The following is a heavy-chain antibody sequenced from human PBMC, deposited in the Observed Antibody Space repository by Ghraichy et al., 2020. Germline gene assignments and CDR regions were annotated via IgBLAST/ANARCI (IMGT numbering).Heavy chain of an antibody. V-gene: IGHV4-39*01. CDR2: MFYTGST. D-gene: IGHD3-3*01. CDR3: AMRYYDFWSGYASFDI. J-gene: IGHJ3*02. CDR1: GGSISSPSYY. Sequence: TLSLTCTVSGGSISSPSYYWVWIRQPPGKGLEWLGTMFYTGSTSYNSSLRSRVTISVDTSKNQFSLKLNSVTAADTAVYYCAMRYYDFWSGYASFDIWGQGTMVTVSS.